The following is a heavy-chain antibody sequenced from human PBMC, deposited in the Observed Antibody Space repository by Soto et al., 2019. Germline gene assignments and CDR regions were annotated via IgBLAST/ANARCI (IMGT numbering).Heavy chain of an antibody. Sequence: QVQLVQSGAEVKKPGASVKVSCKASGYTFTSYGISWVRQAPGQGLEWMGWISAYNGNTNYAQKLQGRVTMTTDTPTSXAYMELRSLRSDDTAVYYCARVYRITMVRGELSEYWGQGTLVTVSS. CDR1: GYTFTSYG. D-gene: IGHD3-10*01. J-gene: IGHJ4*02. CDR3: ARVYRITMVRGELSEY. V-gene: IGHV1-18*01. CDR2: ISAYNGNT.